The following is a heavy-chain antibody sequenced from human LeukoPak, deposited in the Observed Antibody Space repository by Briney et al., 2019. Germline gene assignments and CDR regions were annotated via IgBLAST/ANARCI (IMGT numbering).Heavy chain of an antibody. D-gene: IGHD5-18*01. V-gene: IGHV4-4*02. CDR3: ARVGSGRYNYGYSLVY. CDR1: NASISGRNW. Sequence: SGTLSLTCAVSNASISGRNWWNWVRQPPGKGLEWIGEVSHSGSTNYNPSLKSRVTISVDKSKNQFSLTLSSVTAADTAVYYCARVGSGRYNYGYSLVYWGQGTLVIVSS. J-gene: IGHJ4*02. CDR2: VSHSGST.